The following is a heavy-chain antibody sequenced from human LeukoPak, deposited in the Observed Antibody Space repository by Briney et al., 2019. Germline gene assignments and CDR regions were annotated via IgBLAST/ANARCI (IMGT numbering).Heavy chain of an antibody. Sequence: PSQTLSLTCTVSGGSISSYYWSWIRQPPGKGLEWIGYIYYSGSTNYNPSLKSRVTISVDTSKNQFSLKLSSVTAADTAVYYCASRTGYYDAFDVWGKGTTVTVSS. J-gene: IGHJ6*04. V-gene: IGHV4-59*01. CDR3: ASRTGYYDAFDV. CDR2: IYYSGST. D-gene: IGHD3/OR15-3a*01. CDR1: GGSISSYY.